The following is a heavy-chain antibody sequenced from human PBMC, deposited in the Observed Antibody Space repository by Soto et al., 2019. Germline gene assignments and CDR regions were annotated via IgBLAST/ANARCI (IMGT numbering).Heavy chain of an antibody. D-gene: IGHD3-16*01. CDR2: IYYSGST. CDR3: ARDSEGMITFGGVPLRNGMDV. J-gene: IGHJ6*02. CDR1: GGSISSGGYY. V-gene: IGHV4-31*03. Sequence: QVQLQESGPGLVKPSQTLSLTCTVSGGSISSGGYYWSWIRQHPGKGLEWIGYIYYSGSTYYNPSLKSRVTISVDTSKNQFSLKLSSVTAADTAVYYCARDSEGMITFGGVPLRNGMDVWGQGTTVTVSS.